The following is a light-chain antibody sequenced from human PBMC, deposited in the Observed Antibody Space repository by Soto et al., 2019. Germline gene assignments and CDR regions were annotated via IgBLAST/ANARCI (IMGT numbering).Light chain of an antibody. CDR1: QSVDSSF. J-gene: IGKJ1*01. CDR2: GAS. Sequence: EIVLTQSPGSLSLSPGERATLSCRASQSVDSSFFAWYQKKPGQAPSLLIYGASKRATGIPDRFSGSGSGTEFTLTISRLEPEDFAVYYCQQYVSSVTFGQGTKVEIK. CDR3: QQYVSSVT. V-gene: IGKV3-20*01.